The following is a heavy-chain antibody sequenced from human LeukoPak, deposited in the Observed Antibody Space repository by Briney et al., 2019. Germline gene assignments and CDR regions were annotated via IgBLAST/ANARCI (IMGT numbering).Heavy chain of an antibody. CDR1: GFTFSSYA. J-gene: IGHJ4*02. V-gene: IGHV3-30*04. CDR3: ARDLGYYDSSGLVY. D-gene: IGHD3-22*01. Sequence: GSLRLSCAASGFTFSSYAMHWVRQAPGKGLEWVAVITYDGSNKYYADSVKGRFTISRDNAKNTLYLQMNSLRAEDTAVYYCARDLGYYDSSGLVYWGQGTLVTVSS. CDR2: ITYDGSNK.